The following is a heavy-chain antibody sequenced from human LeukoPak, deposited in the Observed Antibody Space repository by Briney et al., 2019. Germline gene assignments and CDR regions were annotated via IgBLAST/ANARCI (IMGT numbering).Heavy chain of an antibody. D-gene: IGHD1-26*01. V-gene: IGHV1-18*01. CDR1: GYSFNSYE. CDR3: ARDQKVGTTATYTPFDP. CDR2: INTYKGNT. J-gene: IGHJ5*02. Sequence: ASVKVSCKASGYSFNSYEISWVRQAPGQGLEWMGWINTYKGNTNYAQKFQGRVSMTTDRSTSTAYLELRSLRSDDTAVYYCARDQKVGTTATYTPFDPWGQGTLVTVSS.